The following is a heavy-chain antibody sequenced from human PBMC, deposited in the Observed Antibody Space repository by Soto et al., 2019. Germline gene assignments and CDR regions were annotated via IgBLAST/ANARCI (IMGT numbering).Heavy chain of an antibody. J-gene: IGHJ2*01. CDR3: ATTWNRGYSGYDFSRHWYFDL. CDR2: IIPILGKP. V-gene: IGHV1-69*02. D-gene: IGHD5-12*01. Sequence: QVQLVQSGADVKKPGSSVKVSCKASGGTFSSLTIIWVRQAPGQGLEFMGRIIPILGKPNYAQQFQGRVTITADSSTSTAYMELSSLRSEDTAVYYCATTWNRGYSGYDFSRHWYFDLWGRGTLVTVSS. CDR1: GGTFSSLT.